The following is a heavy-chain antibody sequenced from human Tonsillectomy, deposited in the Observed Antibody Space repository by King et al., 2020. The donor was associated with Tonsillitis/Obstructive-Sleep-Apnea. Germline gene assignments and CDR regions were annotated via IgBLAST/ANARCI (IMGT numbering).Heavy chain of an antibody. CDR1: GYTFTSYG. Sequence: QLVQSGAEVKKPGASVKVSCKASGYTFTSYGISWVRQAPGQGLEWMGWISAYNGNTNYAQKLQGRVTMTTDTSTSTAYMELRSLRSDDTAVYYCARTHGLDWQLVLYSDYYMDVWGKGTTVTVSS. V-gene: IGHV1-18*01. J-gene: IGHJ6*03. CDR2: ISAYNGNT. CDR3: ARTHGLDWQLVLYSDYYMDV. D-gene: IGHD6-13*01.